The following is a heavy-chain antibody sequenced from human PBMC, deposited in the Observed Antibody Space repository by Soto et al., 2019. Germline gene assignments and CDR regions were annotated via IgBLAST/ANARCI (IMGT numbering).Heavy chain of an antibody. V-gene: IGHV4-30-2*01. CDR2: IYHSGST. CDR3: ARHIDY. Sequence: SESLSLTCAVSGGSIYSGGYSWSWIRQPPGKGLEWIGYIYHSGSTYYNPSLKSRVTISVDRSKNQFSLKLSSVTAADTAVYYCARHIDYWGQGTPVTVSS. CDR1: GGSIYSGGYS. J-gene: IGHJ4*02.